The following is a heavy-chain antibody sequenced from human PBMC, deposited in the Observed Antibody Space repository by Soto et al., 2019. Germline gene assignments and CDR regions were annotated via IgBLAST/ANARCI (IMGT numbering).Heavy chain of an antibody. V-gene: IGHV3-23*01. CDR3: AKGDDFWSGYFKGYYYYYGMDV. CDR2: ISGSGGST. D-gene: IGHD3-3*01. CDR1: GFTFSSYA. Sequence: LRLSCAASGFTFSSYAMSWVRQAPGKGLEWVSAISGSGGSTYYADSVKGRFTISRDNSKNTLYLQMNSLRAEDTAVYYCAKGDDFWSGYFKGYYYYYGMDVWGQGTTVTVSS. J-gene: IGHJ6*02.